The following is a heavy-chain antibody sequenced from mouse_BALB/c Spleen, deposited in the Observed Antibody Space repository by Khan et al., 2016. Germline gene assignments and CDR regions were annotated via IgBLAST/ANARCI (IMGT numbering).Heavy chain of an antibody. J-gene: IGHJ4*01. CDR1: GFSLTGYG. Sequence: VQLKESGPGLVAPSQSLSITCTVSGFSLTGYGVNWVRQPPGKGLEWLGMIWGDGSTDYNSALKSRLSIINDNSKSQVFLKMNSLQTDDTARYYCARALDYYGSSYVYYAMDYWGQGTSVTVSS. D-gene: IGHD1-1*01. CDR3: ARALDYYGSSYVYYAMDY. V-gene: IGHV2-6-7*01. CDR2: IWGDGST.